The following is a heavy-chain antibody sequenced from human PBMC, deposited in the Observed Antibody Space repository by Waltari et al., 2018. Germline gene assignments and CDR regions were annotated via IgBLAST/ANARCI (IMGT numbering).Heavy chain of an antibody. V-gene: IGHV4-30-4*08. Sequence: QXXLQASGXGLGKPSQTLXPTGTVSGGSISSDDPYWNWIRQPPGKGLEWIGYIHHSGSXXXXPSLKSXXSISVDTSKXQLSLSLXXVTAADTAXYYXGRVXLRGHDRFXDSWGQGTLVTVSS. CDR2: IHHSGSX. CDR3: GRVXLRGHDRFXDS. CDR1: GGSISSDDPY. J-gene: IGHJ4*02. D-gene: IGHD3-16*02.